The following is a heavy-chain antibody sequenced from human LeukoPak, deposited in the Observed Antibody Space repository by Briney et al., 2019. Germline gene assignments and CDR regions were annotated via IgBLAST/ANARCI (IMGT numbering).Heavy chain of an antibody. J-gene: IGHJ6*03. CDR2: INPSGGST. Sequence: ASVKVSCKASGYTFTSYYMHWVRQAPGQGLEWMGIINPSGGSTSYAQKFQGRVTMTRDMSTSTVYMELSSLRPEDTAVYYCTTAGYFDYYYYYIDVWGKGTTVTVSS. D-gene: IGHD2/OR15-2a*01. V-gene: IGHV1-46*01. CDR1: GYTFTSYY. CDR3: TTAGYFDYYYYYIDV.